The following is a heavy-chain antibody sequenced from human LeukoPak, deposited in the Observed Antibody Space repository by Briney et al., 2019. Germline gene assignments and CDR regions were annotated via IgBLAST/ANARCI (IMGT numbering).Heavy chain of an antibody. CDR1: GFTFSTYE. CDR3: ATHNPMAMVRGVIPKWAFDI. V-gene: IGHV3-48*03. J-gene: IGHJ3*02. CDR2: ISSTGSNI. D-gene: IGHD3-10*01. Sequence: GGSLRLSCAASGFTFSTYEMNWVRQAPGKGLEWVSYISSTGSNIYYADSVKGRFTISRDNAKNSLYLLMNSLRTEDTAVYYCATHNPMAMVRGVIPKWAFDIWGQGTMVTVSS.